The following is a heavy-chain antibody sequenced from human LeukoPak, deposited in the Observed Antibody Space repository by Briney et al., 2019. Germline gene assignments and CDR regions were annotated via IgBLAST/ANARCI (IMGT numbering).Heavy chain of an antibody. D-gene: IGHD6-13*01. J-gene: IGHJ2*01. V-gene: IGHV4-59*01. CDR1: GGSISSYY. Sequence: SETLSLTCTVSGGSISSYYWSWIRQPPGKGLEWIGYIYYSETANYNPSLKSRVTISVDTSKNQFSLKLTSVTAADTAVYYCARVYYSSSYDYWYFDLWGRGTLVTVSS. CDR2: IYYSETA. CDR3: ARVYYSSSYDYWYFDL.